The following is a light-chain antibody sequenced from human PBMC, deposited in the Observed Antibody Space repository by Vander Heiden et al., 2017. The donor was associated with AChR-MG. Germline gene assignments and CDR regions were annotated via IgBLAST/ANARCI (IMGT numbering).Light chain of an antibody. CDR3: QQLNSYPQIT. V-gene: IGKV1-9*01. CDR2: AAS. Sequence: IQLTQSPSSLSASVGDRVTITCRASQGISSYLAWYQQKPGKAPKLLIYAASTLQSGVPSRFSGSGSGTDFTLTISSLQPEDLATYYCQQLNSYPQITFGPGTKVDIK. J-gene: IGKJ3*01. CDR1: QGISSY.